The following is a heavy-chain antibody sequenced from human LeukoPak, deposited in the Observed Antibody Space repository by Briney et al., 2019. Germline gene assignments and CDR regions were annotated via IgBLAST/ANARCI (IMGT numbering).Heavy chain of an antibody. Sequence: GGSLRLSCAASGFSFSNYGMTWVRQAPGKGLEWVSGISGSGENTYYADSVMGRFTISRDNSKNTLYLQMNRLRAEDTAVYYCAKRISSGWSYYFDYWGQGTLVTVSS. CDR2: ISGSGENT. J-gene: IGHJ4*02. CDR1: GFSFSNYG. V-gene: IGHV3-23*01. D-gene: IGHD6-19*01. CDR3: AKRISSGWSYYFDY.